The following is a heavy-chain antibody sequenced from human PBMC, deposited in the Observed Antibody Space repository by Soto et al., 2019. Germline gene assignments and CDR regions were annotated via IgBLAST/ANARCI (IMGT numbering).Heavy chain of an antibody. Sequence: SETLSLTCTVSGGSISSSSYYWGWIRQPPGKGLEWIGSIYYSGSTYYNPSLKSRVTISVDTSKNQFSLKLSSVTAADTAVYYCARPLITMVRGVMAHWFDPWGQGTLVTVSS. V-gene: IGHV4-39*01. J-gene: IGHJ5*02. D-gene: IGHD3-10*01. CDR3: ARPLITMVRGVMAHWFDP. CDR1: GGSISSSSYY. CDR2: IYYSGST.